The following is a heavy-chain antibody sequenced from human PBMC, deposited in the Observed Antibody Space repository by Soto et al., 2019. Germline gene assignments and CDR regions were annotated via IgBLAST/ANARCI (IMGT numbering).Heavy chain of an antibody. CDR3: AREMGTYYYDSSGYFPLDY. CDR1: GGSISSYY. Sequence: RSLTCTVSGGSISSYYWSWIRQPAGKGLEWIGRIYTSGSTNYNPSLKSRVTMSVDTSKNQFSLKLSSVTAADTAVYYCAREMGTYYYDSSGYFPLDYWGQGTLVTVSS. CDR2: IYTSGST. D-gene: IGHD3-22*01. V-gene: IGHV4-4*07. J-gene: IGHJ4*02.